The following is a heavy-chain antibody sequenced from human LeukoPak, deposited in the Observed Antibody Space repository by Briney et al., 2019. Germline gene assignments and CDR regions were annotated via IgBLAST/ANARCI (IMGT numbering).Heavy chain of an antibody. J-gene: IGHJ5*02. CDR3: ARGMAAREAGWFDP. CDR1: GYTFTSYD. V-gene: IGHV1-8*01. Sequence: VASVSVSCTPSGYTFTSYDINWVRQATGQGVEWMGWMNPNSGNTGYAQKFQGRVTMTRNTSMSTAYMELSSLRSEDTAVYCCARGMAAREAGWFDPWGQGTLVTVSS. D-gene: IGHD6-6*01. CDR2: MNPNSGNT.